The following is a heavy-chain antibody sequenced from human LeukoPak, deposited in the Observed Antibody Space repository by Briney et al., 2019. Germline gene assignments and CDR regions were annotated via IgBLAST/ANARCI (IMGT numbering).Heavy chain of an antibody. CDR2: TYYRSRWYK. CDR3: ARWLTT. CDR1: GDSVSNNSAS. V-gene: IGHV6-1*01. Sequence: SQTLSLTCVISGDSVSNNSASWNWIRQSPSRGLEWLGRTYYRSRWYKDYSVSVKSRITINPDTSKNQFSLQLNSVTPEDTAVYYCARWLTTWGQGTLVTVSS. J-gene: IGHJ5*02. D-gene: IGHD3-9*01.